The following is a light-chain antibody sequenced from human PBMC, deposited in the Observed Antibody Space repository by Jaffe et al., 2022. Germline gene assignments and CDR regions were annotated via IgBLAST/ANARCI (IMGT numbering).Light chain of an antibody. CDR1: SSNVGNNF. CDR2: DNN. J-gene: IGLJ2*01. V-gene: IGLV1-51*01. CDR3: ATWDTSLSVV. Sequence: QSVLTQPPSVSAAPGQKVTISCSGSSSNVGNNFVSWYQQLPGTAPKLLIYDNNKRPSGIPDRFSGSKSGTSATLGITGLQTGDEADYYCATWDTSLSVVFGGGTQLTVL.